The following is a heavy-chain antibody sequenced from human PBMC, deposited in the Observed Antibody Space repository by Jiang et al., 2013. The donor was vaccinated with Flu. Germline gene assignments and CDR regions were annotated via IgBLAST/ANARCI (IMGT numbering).Heavy chain of an antibody. J-gene: IGHJ5*02. D-gene: IGHD5-12*01. CDR2: IDWDDDK. CDR3: AHRRPWLNWYDP. Sequence: KPTQTLTLTCTFSGFSLSTSGMCVSWIRQPPGKALEWLARIDWDDDKYYSTSLKSRLTITKDTSKNQVVLTRTNMDPVDTATYYCAHRRPWLNWYDPWGQGTLVTVSS. CDR1: GFSLSTSGMC. V-gene: IGHV2-70*12.